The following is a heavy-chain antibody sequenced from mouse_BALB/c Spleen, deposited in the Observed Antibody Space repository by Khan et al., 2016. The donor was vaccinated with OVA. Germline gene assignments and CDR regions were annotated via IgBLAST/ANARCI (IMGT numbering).Heavy chain of an antibody. CDR1: GFSLTNYG. Sequence: QVQLKESGPGLVQPSQSLSITCTVSGFSLTNYGVHWVRQSPGKGLEWLGMIWSGGITDYNATFISRLTISKENSRSQVFFKMNRLQASNTAIYYCARNRNGYFDYWGQGTTLTVSS. CDR2: IWSGGIT. V-gene: IGHV2-2*02. CDR3: ARNRNGYFDY. D-gene: IGHD1-1*02. J-gene: IGHJ2*01.